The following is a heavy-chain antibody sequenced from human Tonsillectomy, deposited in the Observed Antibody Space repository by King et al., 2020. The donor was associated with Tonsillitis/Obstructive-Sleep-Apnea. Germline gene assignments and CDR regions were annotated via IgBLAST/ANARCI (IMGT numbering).Heavy chain of an antibody. J-gene: IGHJ5*02. CDR2: IKSKTGDGTT. Sequence: DVQLVESGGGLVKPGGSLRLSCAASGFTFINAWMTWVRQAPGKGLEWVGRIKSKTGDGTTDYAAPVKGRFTITRDDSKNTLYLQMNSLKIEDTAVYYCTTAQQQIRYPWGQGTLVTVSS. V-gene: IGHV3-15*01. D-gene: IGHD3-9*01. CDR3: TTAQQQIRYP. CDR1: GFTFINAW.